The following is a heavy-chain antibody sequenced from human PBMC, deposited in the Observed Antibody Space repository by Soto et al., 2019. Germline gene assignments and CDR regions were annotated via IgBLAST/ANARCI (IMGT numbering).Heavy chain of an antibody. CDR2: ISAHNGNT. V-gene: IGHV1-18*01. J-gene: IGHJ4*02. Sequence: QVHLVQSGAEVKKPGASVKVSCKGSGYGFTTYGITWVRQAPGQGLEWMAWISAHNGNTNYAQKLQGRVTVTRDTSTSTAYMELKSLRSDDTAVYYCAIGRYGDYLGQGALVTVSS. CDR1: GYGFTTYG. CDR3: AIGRYGDY. D-gene: IGHD1-1*01.